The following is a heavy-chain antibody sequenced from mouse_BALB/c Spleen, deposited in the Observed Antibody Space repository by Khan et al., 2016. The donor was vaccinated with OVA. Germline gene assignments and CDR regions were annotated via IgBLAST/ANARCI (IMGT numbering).Heavy chain of an antibody. CDR2: ISTDSVNT. Sequence: QVRLQQSGPELVRPGVSVKISCKGSGYTFTDYSMHWVKQSHAKSLEWIGVISTDSVNTNYNQKFKGKATLTVDKSSSTAYMELARMTSEDSAIYYCAIRDYVDYWGQGTTLTVSS. CDR1: GYTFTDYS. J-gene: IGHJ2*01. V-gene: IGHV1S137*01. CDR3: AIRDYVDY.